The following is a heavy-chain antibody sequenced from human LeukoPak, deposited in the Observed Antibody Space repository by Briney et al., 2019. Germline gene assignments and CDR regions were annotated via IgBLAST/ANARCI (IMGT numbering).Heavy chain of an antibody. CDR2: ISYDGSNK. D-gene: IGHD1-14*01. CDR3: AKVDPGGAPGS. J-gene: IGHJ5*02. CDR1: GFTFSSYA. Sequence: GGSLRLSCAASGFTFSSYAMHWVRQAPGKGLEWVAVISYDGSNKYYADSVKGRFTISRDNSKNTLYLQMNSLRAEDTAVYYCAKVDPGGAPGSWGQGTLVTVSS. V-gene: IGHV3-30-3*01.